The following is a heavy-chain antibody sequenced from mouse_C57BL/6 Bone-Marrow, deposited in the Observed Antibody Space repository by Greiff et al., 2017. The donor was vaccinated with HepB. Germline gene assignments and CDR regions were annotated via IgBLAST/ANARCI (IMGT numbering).Heavy chain of an antibody. CDR2: ISSGGSYT. D-gene: IGHD1-1*01. Sequence: DVHLVESGGDLVKPGGSLKLSCAASGFTFSSYGMSWVRQTPDKRLEWVATISSGGSYTYYPDSVKGRFTISRDNAKNTLYLQMSSLKSEDTAMYYCARSYYYGSFPDYWGQGTTLTVSS. CDR3: ARSYYYGSFPDY. J-gene: IGHJ2*01. V-gene: IGHV5-6*01. CDR1: GFTFSSYG.